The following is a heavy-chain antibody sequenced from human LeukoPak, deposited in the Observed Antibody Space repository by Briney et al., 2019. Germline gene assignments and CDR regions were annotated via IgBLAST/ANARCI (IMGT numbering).Heavy chain of an antibody. CDR3: ARELH. CDR1: GFTVSSNY. J-gene: IGHJ4*02. D-gene: IGHD1-26*01. Sequence: PGGSLRLSCAASGFTVSSNYMSWVRQAPGKGLEWVSVIYSGGTTNYADSVKSRFIISRDNSKNTLFLQMNSLGTEDTAVYYCARELHLGQGTLVTVSS. V-gene: IGHV3-66*02. CDR2: IYSGGTT.